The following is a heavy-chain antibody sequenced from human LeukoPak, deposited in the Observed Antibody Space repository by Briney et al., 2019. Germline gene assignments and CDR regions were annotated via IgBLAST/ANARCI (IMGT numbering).Heavy chain of an antibody. J-gene: IGHJ4*02. Sequence: PXKGLEWXSAISGSGGSTYYADSGKGRFTISRDNSKNTLYLQMNSLRAEDTAVYYCAKARGYSGYGHFDYWGQGTLVTVSS. D-gene: IGHD5-12*01. V-gene: IGHV3-23*01. CDR2: ISGSGGST. CDR3: AKARGYSGYGHFDY.